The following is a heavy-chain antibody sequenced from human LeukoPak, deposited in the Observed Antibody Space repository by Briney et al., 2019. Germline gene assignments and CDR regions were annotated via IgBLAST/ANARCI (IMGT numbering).Heavy chain of an antibody. V-gene: IGHV4-59*08. CDR1: GGSTSGYN. CDR2: IHYSGSS. D-gene: IGHD1-26*01. Sequence: SETLSLTCTVSGGSTSGYNWNWIRQPPGKGLEWIGYIHYSGSSNYNPSLKSRVTISEDTSKNQFSLKLSSVTAADTALFYCARYSGSHYACDIWGQGTMVTVSS. J-gene: IGHJ3*02. CDR3: ARYSGSHYACDI.